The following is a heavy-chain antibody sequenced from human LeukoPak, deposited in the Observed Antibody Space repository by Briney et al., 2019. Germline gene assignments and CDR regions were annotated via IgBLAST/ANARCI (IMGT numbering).Heavy chain of an antibody. V-gene: IGHV6-1*01. CDR1: GDSVSSNSAA. J-gene: IGHJ6*02. CDR2: TYYRSKWYN. CDR3: ARQRSSSWPSYYYYGMDV. D-gene: IGHD6-13*01. Sequence: SQTLSLTCAISGDSVSSNSAAWNWIRQSPSRGLEWLGRTYYRSKWYNDYAVSVKSRITINPDTSKNQFSLQLNSVTPENTAVYYCARQRSSSWPSYYYYGMDVWGQGTTVTVSS.